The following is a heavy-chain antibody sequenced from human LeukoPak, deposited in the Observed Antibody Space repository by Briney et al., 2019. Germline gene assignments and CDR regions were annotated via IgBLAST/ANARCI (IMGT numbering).Heavy chain of an antibody. J-gene: IGHJ4*02. V-gene: IGHV4-38-2*02. CDR1: GYSISSGHF. CDR2: IYGSGTT. Sequence: PSETLSLTCTVSGYSISSGHFWSWIRQPPGKGLEWIGSIYGSGTTYYDPPLRSRVSISADTSKNHFSLELSSVTAADTAAYYCASVGGGSPYWGQGTLVTVSS. D-gene: IGHD3-16*01. CDR3: ASVGGGSPY.